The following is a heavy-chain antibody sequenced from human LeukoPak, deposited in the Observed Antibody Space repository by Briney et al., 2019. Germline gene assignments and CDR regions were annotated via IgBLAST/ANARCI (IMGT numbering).Heavy chain of an antibody. Sequence: GGSLRLSCAASGFTFSSYGMHWVRQAPGKGLEWVAVISYDGSNKYYADSVKGRFTISRDNSKNTLYLQMNSLRAEDTAVYYCAKDQAQLGFYYYYMDVWGKGTTVTVSS. D-gene: IGHD6-6*01. CDR3: AKDQAQLGFYYYYMDV. J-gene: IGHJ6*03. V-gene: IGHV3-30*18. CDR2: ISYDGSNK. CDR1: GFTFSSYG.